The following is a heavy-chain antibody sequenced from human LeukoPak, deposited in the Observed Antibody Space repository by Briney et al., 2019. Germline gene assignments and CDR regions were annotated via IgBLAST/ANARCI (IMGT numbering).Heavy chain of an antibody. CDR1: GFTFSSYW. D-gene: IGHD2-21*02. CDR2: ISNSGDST. Sequence: GGSLRLSCAASGFTFSSYWMSWVRQAPGKGLEWVSSISNSGDSTYYADSVKGRFTISRDNAKNSLYLQMNSLRAEDTAVYYCARETVYYYYMDVWGKGTTVTVSS. CDR3: ARETVYYYYMDV. V-gene: IGHV3-21*01. J-gene: IGHJ6*03.